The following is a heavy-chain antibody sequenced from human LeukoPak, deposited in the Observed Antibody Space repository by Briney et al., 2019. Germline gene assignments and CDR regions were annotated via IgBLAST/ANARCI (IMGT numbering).Heavy chain of an antibody. CDR1: GGSISNYY. D-gene: IGHD6-13*01. J-gene: IGHJ4*02. CDR2: ISDSGST. Sequence: NPSETLSLTCTVSGGSISNYYWSWIRQPPGKGLEWIGYISDSGSTNYNPSLKSRVTISVGTSKKQFSLELSSVTAADTAVYYCAGGYSSTWLFFDYWGQGALVTVSS. CDR3: AGGYSSTWLFFDY. V-gene: IGHV4-59*13.